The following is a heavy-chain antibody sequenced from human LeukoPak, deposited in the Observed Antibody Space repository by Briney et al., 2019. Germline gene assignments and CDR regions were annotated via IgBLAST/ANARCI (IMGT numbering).Heavy chain of an antibody. Sequence: PGGSLRLSCTASGFPFITYDVLGVRQAPGMGLKWVSSIDYTGFASYYADSVKGRFTISRDNSKSTLYLQMNSLRAEDTAVYYCARISLLTSGFDYWGQGTLVTVSS. CDR2: IDYTGFAS. V-gene: IGHV3-23*01. CDR3: ARISLLTSGFDY. J-gene: IGHJ4*02. D-gene: IGHD2-15*01. CDR1: GFPFITYD.